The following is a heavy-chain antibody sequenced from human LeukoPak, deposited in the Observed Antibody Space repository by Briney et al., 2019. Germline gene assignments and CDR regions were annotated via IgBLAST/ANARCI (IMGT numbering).Heavy chain of an antibody. CDR2: MSYDGNNR. Sequence: DRQAPGKGLEWVAVMSYDGNNRFYADSVKGRFTISRDSSKDTLYLQMNSLRVEDRDVYYRAKDLCSGGGCYSWDDYWGQGTLVTVSS. V-gene: IGHV3-30*18. D-gene: IGHD2-15*01. J-gene: IGHJ4*02. CDR3: AKDLCSGGGCYSWDDY.